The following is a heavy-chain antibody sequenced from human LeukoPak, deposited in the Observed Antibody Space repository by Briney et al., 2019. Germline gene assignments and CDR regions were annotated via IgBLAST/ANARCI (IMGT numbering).Heavy chain of an antibody. CDR1: GFTFNNFG. J-gene: IGHJ4*02. D-gene: IGHD4-23*01. CDR3: AKDLHGGYSSDY. V-gene: IGHV3-30*02. Sequence: GGSLRLSCAASGFTFNNFGMHWVRQAPGKGLEWVSFIGYEGVHKYYADSVKGRFTISKDNSKATLYLQMNSLRPEDTAVYYCAKDLHGGYSSDYWGQGTLVTVSS. CDR2: IGYEGVHK.